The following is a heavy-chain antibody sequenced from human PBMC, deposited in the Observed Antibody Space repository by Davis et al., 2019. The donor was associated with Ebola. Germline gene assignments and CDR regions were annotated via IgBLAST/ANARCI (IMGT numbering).Heavy chain of an antibody. D-gene: IGHD3-16*02. J-gene: IGHJ4*02. CDR1: GGSFSGYY. V-gene: IGHV4-34*01. CDR2: IYHSGST. Sequence: MPSETLSLTCAVYGGSFSGYYWSWIRQPPGKGLEWIGEIYHSGSTNYNPSLKSRVTISVDKSKNQFSLKLSSVTAADTAVYYCARRRDYIWGSYRFDYWGQGTLVTVSS. CDR3: ARRRDYIWGSYRFDY.